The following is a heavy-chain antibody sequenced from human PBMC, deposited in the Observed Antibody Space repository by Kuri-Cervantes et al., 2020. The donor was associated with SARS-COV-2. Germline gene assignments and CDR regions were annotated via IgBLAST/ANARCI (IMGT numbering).Heavy chain of an antibody. D-gene: IGHD3-3*01. Sequence: SETLSLTCTVSGGSISSYYWSWIRQPPGKGLEWIGSIYYSGSTYYNPSLKSRVTISVDTSKNQFSLKLSSVTAADTAVYYCARPSITIFGVVVDVWGQGTTVTVSS. CDR3: ARPSITIFGVVVDV. CDR1: GGSISSYY. J-gene: IGHJ6*02. CDR2: IYYSGST. V-gene: IGHV4-59*05.